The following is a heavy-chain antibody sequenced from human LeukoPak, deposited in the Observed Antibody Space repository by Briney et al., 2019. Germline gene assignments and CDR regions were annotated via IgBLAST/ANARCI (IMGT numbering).Heavy chain of an antibody. D-gene: IGHD2-15*01. CDR3: ARATGVVAATAAFDI. J-gene: IGHJ3*02. Sequence: ASVKVSCKASGYTFTGYYMHWVRQAPGQGLGWMGWINPNSGGTNYAQKFQGRVTMTRDTSISTAYMELSRLRSDDTAVYYCARATGVVAATAAFDIWGQGTMVTVSS. CDR1: GYTFTGYY. CDR2: INPNSGGT. V-gene: IGHV1-2*02.